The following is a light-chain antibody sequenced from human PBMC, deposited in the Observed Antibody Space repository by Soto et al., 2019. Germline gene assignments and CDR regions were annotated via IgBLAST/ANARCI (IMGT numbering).Light chain of an antibody. Sequence: DIQMTQSPSSLSASVGDSVTITCRASQSINNYLNWYQQQPGKAPKLLIYAASSLQGGVPSRFSGSGSGTDFTLTISSLQPEDFATYYCQQTYSTPPSDTFGQGTKLEIK. V-gene: IGKV1-39*01. CDR3: QQTYSTPPSDT. J-gene: IGKJ2*01. CDR1: QSINNY. CDR2: AAS.